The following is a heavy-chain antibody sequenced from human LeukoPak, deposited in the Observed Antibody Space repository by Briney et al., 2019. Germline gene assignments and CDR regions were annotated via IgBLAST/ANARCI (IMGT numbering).Heavy chain of an antibody. CDR1: GFTFSSYA. J-gene: IGHJ4*02. V-gene: IGHV3-23*01. D-gene: IGHD3-22*01. Sequence: HTGGSLRLSCAASGFTFSSYAMSWVRQAPGKGLEWVSAISGSGGSTYYADSVKGRFTISRDNSKNTLYLQMNSLRAEDKAVYYSAKDAYYYDSSGAFDYWGQGTLVTVSS. CDR3: AKDAYYYDSSGAFDY. CDR2: ISGSGGST.